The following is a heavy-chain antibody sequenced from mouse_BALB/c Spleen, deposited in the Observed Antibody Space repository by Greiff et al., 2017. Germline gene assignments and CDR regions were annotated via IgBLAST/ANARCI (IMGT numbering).Heavy chain of an antibody. J-gene: IGHJ4*01. V-gene: IGHV1-55*01. CDR3: IKSDGYYGAMDY. CDR1: GYTFTSYW. CDR2: IYPGSGST. D-gene: IGHD2-3*01. Sequence: VQLQQSGPELVKPGALVKISCKASGYTFTSYWMHWVKQRPGQGLEWIGNIYPGSGSTNYDEKFKSKATMTVDTSSSTAYMQLSSLTSEDSAVYYCIKSDGYYGAMDYWGQGTSVTVSS.